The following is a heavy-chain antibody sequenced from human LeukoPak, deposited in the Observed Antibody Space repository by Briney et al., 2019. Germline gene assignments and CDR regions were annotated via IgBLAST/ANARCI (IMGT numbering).Heavy chain of an antibody. CDR2: INPSGGST. J-gene: IGHJ5*02. CDR1: GYTFTSYY. CDR3: ARDQVNKLGWFGELLNWFDP. D-gene: IGHD3-10*01. Sequence: ASVKVSCKASGYTFTSYYMHWVRQAPGQGLEWMGIINPSGGSTSYAQKFQGRVTMTRDMSTSTVYMELSSLRSEDTAVYYCARDQVNKLGWFGELLNWFDPWGQGTLVTVSS. V-gene: IGHV1-46*01.